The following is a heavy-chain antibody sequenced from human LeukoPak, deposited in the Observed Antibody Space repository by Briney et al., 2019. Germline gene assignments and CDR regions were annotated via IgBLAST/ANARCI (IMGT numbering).Heavy chain of an antibody. CDR2: IIPILGIA. Sequence: GASVKVSCKASGGTFGSYAISWVRQAPGQGLEWMGRIIPILGIANYARKFQGRVTITADKSTSTAYMELSSLRSEDTAVYYCARGVHYYDSSGYYSWGQGTLVTVSS. CDR3: ARGVHYYDSSGYYS. J-gene: IGHJ4*02. V-gene: IGHV1-69*04. CDR1: GGTFGSYA. D-gene: IGHD3-22*01.